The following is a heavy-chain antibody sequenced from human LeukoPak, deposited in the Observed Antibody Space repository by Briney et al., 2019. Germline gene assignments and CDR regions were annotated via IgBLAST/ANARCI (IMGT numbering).Heavy chain of an antibody. Sequence: PSGTLSLTCAVSGGSISSSNWWSWVRQPPGKGLEWIGEIYHSGSTNYNPSLKSRVTISVDTSKNQFSLKLSSVTAADTAVYYCARETSWRYFDYWGQGTLVTVSS. CDR3: ARETSWRYFDY. CDR1: GGSISSSNW. V-gene: IGHV4-4*02. J-gene: IGHJ4*02. CDR2: IYHSGST.